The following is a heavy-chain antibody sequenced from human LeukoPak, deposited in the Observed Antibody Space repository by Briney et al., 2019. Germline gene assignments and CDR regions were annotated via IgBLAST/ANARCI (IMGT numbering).Heavy chain of an antibody. D-gene: IGHD4-23*01. Sequence: GGSLRLSCAASGFTFSSYAMSWVRQAPGKGLEWVSVISGSGGSTYYADSVKGRFTISRDNSKNTLYLQMNSLRAEDTAVYYCANHYGGNPKYYFDYWGQGTLVIVSS. CDR3: ANHYGGNPKYYFDY. J-gene: IGHJ4*02. CDR2: ISGSGGST. CDR1: GFTFSSYA. V-gene: IGHV3-23*01.